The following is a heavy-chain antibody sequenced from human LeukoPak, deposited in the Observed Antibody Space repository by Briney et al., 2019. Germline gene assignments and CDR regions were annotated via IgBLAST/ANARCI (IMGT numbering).Heavy chain of an antibody. CDR2: INPNSGGT. D-gene: IGHD3-10*01. Sequence: ASVKVSCKASGYTFTGYYMHWVRQAPGQGLEWMGWINPNSGGTNYAQKFQGRVTMTRDTSTSTVYMELSSLRSEDTAVYYCATTDFMVRGLSVWGQGTLVTVSS. CDR1: GYTFTGYY. CDR3: ATTDFMVRGLSV. J-gene: IGHJ4*02. V-gene: IGHV1-2*02.